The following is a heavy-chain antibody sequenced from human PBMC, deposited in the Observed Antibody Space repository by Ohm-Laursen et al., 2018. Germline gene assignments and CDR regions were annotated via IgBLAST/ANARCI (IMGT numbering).Heavy chain of an antibody. Sequence: GTLSLTCTVSGGSISSSSYYWGWIRQTPGKGLEWIGSIYYSGSTYYNPSLKSRVTISVDTSKNQFSLKLSSVTAADTAVYYCARLDPFDYWGQGTLVTVSS. CDR2: IYYSGST. CDR1: GGSISSSSYY. V-gene: IGHV4-39*01. J-gene: IGHJ4*02. D-gene: IGHD3/OR15-3a*01. CDR3: ARLDPFDY.